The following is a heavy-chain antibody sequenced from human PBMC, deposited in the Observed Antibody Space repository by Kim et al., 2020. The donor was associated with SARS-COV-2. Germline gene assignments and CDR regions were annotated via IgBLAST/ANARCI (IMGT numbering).Heavy chain of an antibody. CDR3: ARDGQYSSDWQYYFDY. CDR2: ISYDGSNK. J-gene: IGHJ4*02. CDR1: GFTFSSYA. V-gene: IGHV3-30-3*01. Sequence: GGSLRLSCAASGFTFSSYAMHWVRQAPGKGLEWVAVISYDGSNKYYADSVKGRFTISRDNSKNTLYLQMNRLRAEDTAVYYCARDGQYSSDWQYYFDYWGQGTLVTVSS. D-gene: IGHD6-19*01.